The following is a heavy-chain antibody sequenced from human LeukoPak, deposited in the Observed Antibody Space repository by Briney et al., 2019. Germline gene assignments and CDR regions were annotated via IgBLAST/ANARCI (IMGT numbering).Heavy chain of an antibody. J-gene: IGHJ6*04. V-gene: IGHV3-30*04. D-gene: IGHD5-12*01. Sequence: PGGSLRLSCAASGFTISSYAMHWVRQAPGQGLERVAVISYDGSNKYYADSVKGRFTISRDNSKNTLYLQMNSLRAEDTAVYYCAREEDSGYAYGMDVWGKGTTVTVSS. CDR2: ISYDGSNK. CDR3: AREEDSGYAYGMDV. CDR1: GFTISSYA.